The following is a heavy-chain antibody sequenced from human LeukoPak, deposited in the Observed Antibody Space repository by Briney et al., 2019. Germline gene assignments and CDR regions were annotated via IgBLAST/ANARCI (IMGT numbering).Heavy chain of an antibody. V-gene: IGHV1-69*05. J-gene: IGHJ5*02. CDR2: IIPIFGTA. Sequence: SVKVSCKASGGTFSSYAISWVRQAPGQGLEWMGRIIPIFGTANYAQKFQGRVTITTDESTSTAYMELSSLRSEDTAVYYCARDQGIAVAGNNWFDLWGQGTLVTVSS. D-gene: IGHD6-19*01. CDR1: GGTFSSYA. CDR3: ARDQGIAVAGNNWFDL.